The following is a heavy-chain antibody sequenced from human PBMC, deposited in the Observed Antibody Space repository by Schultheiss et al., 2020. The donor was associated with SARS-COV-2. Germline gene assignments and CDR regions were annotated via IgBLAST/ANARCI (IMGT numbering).Heavy chain of an antibody. J-gene: IGHJ5*02. V-gene: IGHV1-69*13. CDR2: ISAYNGNT. D-gene: IGHD6-6*01. Sequence: SVKVSCRTSGGTFSSYAISWVRQAPGQGLEWMGWISAYNGNTNYAQKLQGRVTITADESTSTAYMELSSLRSEDTAVYYCARRMYSSSSGFDPWGQGTLVTVSS. CDR3: ARRMYSSSSGFDP. CDR1: GGTFSSYA.